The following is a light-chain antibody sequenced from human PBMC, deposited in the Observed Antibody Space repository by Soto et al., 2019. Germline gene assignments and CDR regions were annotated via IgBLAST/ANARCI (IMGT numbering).Light chain of an antibody. CDR3: QQYGSSPLT. CDR1: QSVSSSY. J-gene: IGKJ1*01. CDR2: GAS. V-gene: IGKV3-20*01. Sequence: EIVLTQSPGTLSLSPGERATLSCRASQSVSSSYLAWYKQKPGQAPSLLIYGASSRATGIPDRFSGSGSGTDFTLTISRLEPEDFAVYYCQQYGSSPLTFGQGTKVDIK.